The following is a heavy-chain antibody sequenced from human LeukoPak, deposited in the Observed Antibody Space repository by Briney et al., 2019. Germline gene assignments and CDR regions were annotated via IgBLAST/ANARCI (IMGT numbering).Heavy chain of an antibody. CDR3: ARGSSPKPSYSYDSGVTGAFDI. Sequence: GGSLRLSCAASGFTFSSYWMHWVRQVPGKGLVWVSRISTDGSSTTYADSVKGRFTISRDNARNSLYLQMNSLRVEDTAVYYCARGSSPKPSYSYDSGVTGAFDIWGHGTVVTVSS. D-gene: IGHD3-22*01. CDR1: GFTFSSYW. J-gene: IGHJ3*02. CDR2: ISTDGSST. V-gene: IGHV3-74*01.